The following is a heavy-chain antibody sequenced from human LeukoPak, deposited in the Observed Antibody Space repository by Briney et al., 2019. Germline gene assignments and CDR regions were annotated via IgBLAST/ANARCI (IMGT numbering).Heavy chain of an antibody. V-gene: IGHV3-23*01. CDR2: ISGSGGDT. J-gene: IGHJ6*02. Sequence: PGGSLRLSCAASGFTFGTYGMNWVRQAPGKGLEWVSAISGSGGDTYYADSVKGRFTISRDNSKNTLYVQMNSLRAEDTAVYYCAKDGYGSVDVWGQGTTATVSS. D-gene: IGHD3-10*01. CDR1: GFTFGTYG. CDR3: AKDGYGSVDV.